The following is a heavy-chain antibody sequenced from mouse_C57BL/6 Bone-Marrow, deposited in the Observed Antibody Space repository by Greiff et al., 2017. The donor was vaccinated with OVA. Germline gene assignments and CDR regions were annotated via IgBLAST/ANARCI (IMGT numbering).Heavy chain of an antibody. CDR2: IYPGDGDT. Sequence: QVQLQQSGPELVKPGASVKISCKASGYAFSSSWMNWVKQRPGKGLEWIGRIYPGDGDTNYNGKFKGKATLTADKSSSTAYMQLSSLTSEDSAVYFCASRGLYDGYYPYAMDYWGQGTSVTVSS. D-gene: IGHD2-3*01. J-gene: IGHJ4*01. V-gene: IGHV1-82*01. CDR1: GYAFSSSW. CDR3: ASRGLYDGYYPYAMDY.